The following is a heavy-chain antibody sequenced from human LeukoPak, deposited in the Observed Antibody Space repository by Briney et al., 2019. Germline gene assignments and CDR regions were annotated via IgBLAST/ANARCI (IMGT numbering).Heavy chain of an antibody. CDR1: GFSLTARGVG. V-gene: IGHV2-5*02. J-gene: IGHJ4*02. Sequence: SGPTLVNPTQTLTLTCTFSGFSLTARGVGVGWIRQPPGKALEWLALSYWDGDKRYRSSLKSRLTITMDISKDQVVLILTNVDPVDTGTYYCTHILTERDCGGGACRLKPFDSWGQGTLVTVSS. D-gene: IGHD2-21*01. CDR2: SYWDGDK. CDR3: THILTERDCGGGACRLKPFDS.